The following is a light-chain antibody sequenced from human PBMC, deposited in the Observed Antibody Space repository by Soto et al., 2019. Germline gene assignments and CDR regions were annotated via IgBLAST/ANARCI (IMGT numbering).Light chain of an antibody. V-gene: IGLV2-23*01. CDR3: FSSAPESTYV. CDR2: KGT. Sequence: QSALAQPASVSGSPGQSITISCTGTSDDVGAYNSVSWYQQLPHKAPQVILYKGTQRPSGVSSRFSGSTSGNAASLTISGLQADYEADYFCFSSAPESTYVFGTGTKLTVL. CDR1: SDDVGAYNS. J-gene: IGLJ1*01.